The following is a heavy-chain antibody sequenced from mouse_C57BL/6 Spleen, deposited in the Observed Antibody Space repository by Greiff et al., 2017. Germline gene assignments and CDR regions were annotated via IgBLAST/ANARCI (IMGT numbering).Heavy chain of an antibody. Sequence: VQLQQSGAELVKPGASVKMSCKASGYTFTSYWITWVKQRPGQGLEWIGDIYPGSGSTNYNEKFKSKATLTVDTSSSTAYMQLSSLTSEDSAVYYCARSAYDYDKRSAMDYWGQGTSVTVSS. V-gene: IGHV1-55*01. J-gene: IGHJ4*01. CDR3: ARSAYDYDKRSAMDY. CDR1: GYTFTSYW. CDR2: IYPGSGST. D-gene: IGHD2-4*01.